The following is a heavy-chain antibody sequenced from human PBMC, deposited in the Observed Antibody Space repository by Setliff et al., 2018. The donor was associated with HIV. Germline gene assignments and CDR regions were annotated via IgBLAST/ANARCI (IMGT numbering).Heavy chain of an antibody. CDR2: IYYTGST. J-gene: IGHJ4*02. CDR1: GGSMSSYY. D-gene: IGHD3-10*01. CDR3: ARNRVPSSL. V-gene: IGHV4-59*01. Sequence: PSETLSLTCTVSGGSMSSYYWSWIRQLPGKGLEWIGSIYYTGSTDYNPSLMSRVTISLDTPKNQFSLKLNSVIAADTAVYYCARNRVPSSLWGQGTLVTVSS.